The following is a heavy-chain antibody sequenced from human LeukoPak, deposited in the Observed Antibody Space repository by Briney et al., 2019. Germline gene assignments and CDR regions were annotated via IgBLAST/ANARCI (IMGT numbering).Heavy chain of an antibody. CDR2: INPNSGGT. V-gene: IGHV1-2*02. Sequence: ASVKVSCKASGYTFTGYYMHWVRQAPGQGLEWMGWINPNSGGTNYAQKFQGRVTMTRDTSTSTVYMELSSLRSEDTAVYYCARDFTTTGGNWFDPWGQGTLVTVSS. J-gene: IGHJ5*02. CDR1: GYTFTGYY. CDR3: ARDFTTTGGNWFDP. D-gene: IGHD4-17*01.